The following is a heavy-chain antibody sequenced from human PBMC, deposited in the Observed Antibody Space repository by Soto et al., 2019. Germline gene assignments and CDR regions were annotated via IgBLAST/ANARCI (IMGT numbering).Heavy chain of an antibody. D-gene: IGHD4-17*01. CDR3: ARGLTTVTTFHYYYGMDV. V-gene: IGHV4-34*01. CDR1: GGSFSGYY. Sequence: SETLSLTCAVYGGSFSGYYWSWIRQPPGKGLEWIWEINHSGSTNYNPSLKSRVTISVDTSKNQFSLKLSSVTAADTAVYYCARGLTTVTTFHYYYGMDVWGQGTTVTVSS. J-gene: IGHJ6*02. CDR2: INHSGST.